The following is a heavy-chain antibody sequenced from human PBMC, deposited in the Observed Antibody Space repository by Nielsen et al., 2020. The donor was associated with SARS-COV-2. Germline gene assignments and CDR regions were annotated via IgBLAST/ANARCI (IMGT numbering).Heavy chain of an antibody. CDR3: ATWDHSHWYDY. D-gene: IGHD2-8*02. J-gene: IGHJ4*02. V-gene: IGHV5-51*01. CDR1: GFSFSNHW. Sequence: GESLKIFCQGSGFSFSNHWVGWVRQMPGKGLEWVGNFYPGDSRSTYSPSFQGQVTISADMSKNTGYLQWGSLRASDSGIYYCATWDHSHWYDYWGQGTLVTVSS. CDR2: FYPGDSRS.